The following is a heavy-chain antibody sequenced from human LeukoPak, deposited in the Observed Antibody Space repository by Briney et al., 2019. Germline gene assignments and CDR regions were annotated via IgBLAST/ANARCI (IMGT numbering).Heavy chain of an antibody. V-gene: IGHV4-59*01. D-gene: IGHD3-3*01. CDR1: GGSISSYY. J-gene: IGHJ4*02. CDR2: ITYSGRT. CDR3: AKWGYYFDSSAHVVPTDDS. Sequence: SETLSLTCTVSGGSISSYYWTCIRQPPGKGLEWSGYITYSGRTDYNRSLKSRVTISVDPSRNQFSLMLRSVTAADTAVYYCAKWGYYFDSSAHVVPTDDSWGQGTLVTVSS.